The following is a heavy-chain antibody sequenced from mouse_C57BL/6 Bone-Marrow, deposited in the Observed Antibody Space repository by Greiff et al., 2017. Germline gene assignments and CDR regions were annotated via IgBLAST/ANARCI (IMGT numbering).Heavy chain of an antibody. J-gene: IGHJ3*01. CDR3: ARVTSFAY. Sequence: EVQGVESGGGLVKPGGSLKLSCAASGFTFSSYAMSWVRQTPEKRLEWVATISDGGSYTYYPDNVKGRFTISRDNAKNNLYLQMSHLKSEDTAMYYCARVTSFAYWGQGTLVTVSA. D-gene: IGHD2-1*01. V-gene: IGHV5-4*01. CDR1: GFTFSSYA. CDR2: ISDGGSYT.